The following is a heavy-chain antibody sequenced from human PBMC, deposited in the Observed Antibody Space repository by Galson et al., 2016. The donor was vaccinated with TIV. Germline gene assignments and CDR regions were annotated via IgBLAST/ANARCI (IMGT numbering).Heavy chain of an antibody. V-gene: IGHV1-3*01. CDR2: INAGNDNT. Sequence: SVKVSCKASGYTFRIYAMHWVRQAPGQRLEWMGCINAGNDNTKYSQRFQGRVTITRGTSADTAYMELSSLRSEDTAVYYCARPPYCGGDCFKYDSWGQGTLVTVSS. CDR3: ARPPYCGGDCFKYDS. CDR1: GYTFRIYA. J-gene: IGHJ4*02. D-gene: IGHD2-21*01.